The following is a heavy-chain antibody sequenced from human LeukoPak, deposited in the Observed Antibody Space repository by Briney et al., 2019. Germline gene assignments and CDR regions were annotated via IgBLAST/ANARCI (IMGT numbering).Heavy chain of an antibody. V-gene: IGHV3-23*01. Sequence: GGSLRLSCEASEFTFKNYAMSWVRQAPGKGLEWVSGLSGSGAATFYADSVKGRFTISRDNSNNTLYLRLNSLRAEDTAIYFCAKDRWYDGESGYFDHWGRGTLVTVSS. CDR1: EFTFKNYA. D-gene: IGHD3-10*01. J-gene: IGHJ4*02. CDR3: AKDRWYDGESGYFDH. CDR2: LSGSGAAT.